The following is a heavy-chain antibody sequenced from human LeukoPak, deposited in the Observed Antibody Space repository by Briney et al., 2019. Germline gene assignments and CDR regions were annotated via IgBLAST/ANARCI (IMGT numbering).Heavy chain of an antibody. D-gene: IGHD3-3*01. V-gene: IGHV4-4*07. CDR2: IYTSGST. J-gene: IGHJ4*02. Sequence: SETLSLTCTVSGGSISSYYWSWLRQPAGKGREWIGRIYTSGSTNYNPSLKSRVTISVDTSKNQFSLKLSSVTAADTAVYYCARVLRLGINYYFDYWGQGTLVTVSS. CDR1: GGSISSYY. CDR3: ARVLRLGINYYFDY.